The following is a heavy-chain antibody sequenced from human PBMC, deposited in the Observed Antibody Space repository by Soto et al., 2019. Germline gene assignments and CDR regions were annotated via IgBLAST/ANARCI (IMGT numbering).Heavy chain of an antibody. J-gene: IGHJ6*02. Sequence: QVQLVQSGAEVKKPGASVKVSCKASGGTFSSSAFSWVRQAPGQGLEWMGGIMPLFRTADYAHKFQGRATITADESTSTAYMELSSMRSEDTGVYYSAGDKGRQQIGGNYYYFMDVWGQGTTVTVSS. CDR3: AGDKGRQQIGGNYYYFMDV. CDR1: GGTFSSSA. V-gene: IGHV1-69*12. CDR2: IMPLFRTA.